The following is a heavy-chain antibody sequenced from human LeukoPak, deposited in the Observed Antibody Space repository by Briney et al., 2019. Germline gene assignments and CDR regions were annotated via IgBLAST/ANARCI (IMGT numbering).Heavy chain of an antibody. CDR2: IKGNGATT. Sequence: GGSLRLSCTASGFIFGDYAMSWIRQAPGKGLEWVSHIKGNGATTYYADSVRGRFTISRDNAKNSLYLQMNSLRPEDTALYYCAKDRSTLGWFGESHFDYWGQGTLVTVSS. D-gene: IGHD3-10*01. V-gene: IGHV3-20*04. J-gene: IGHJ4*02. CDR1: GFIFGDYA. CDR3: AKDRSTLGWFGESHFDY.